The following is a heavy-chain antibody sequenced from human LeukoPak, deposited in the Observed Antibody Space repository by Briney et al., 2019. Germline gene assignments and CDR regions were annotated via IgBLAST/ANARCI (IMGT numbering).Heavy chain of an antibody. CDR2: ISYDGSNK. V-gene: IGHV3-30-3*01. J-gene: IGHJ6*02. CDR1: GFTFSSYA. CDR3: ARGVVPGPGYGMDV. D-gene: IGHD2-2*01. Sequence: GGSLGLSCAASGFTFSSYAMHWVRQAPGKGLEWVAVISYDGSNKYYADSVKGRFTISRDNSKNTLYLQMNSLRAEDTAVYYCARGVVPGPGYGMDVWGQGTTVTVSS.